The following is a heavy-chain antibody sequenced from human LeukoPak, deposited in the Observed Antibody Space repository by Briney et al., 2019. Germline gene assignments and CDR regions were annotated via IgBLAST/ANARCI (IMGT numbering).Heavy chain of an antibody. Sequence: PSETLSLTCTVSGGSISSYYWSWIRQPPGKGLEWIGYIYYSGGTNYDPSLKSRVTISVDTSKNQFSLKLSSVTAADTAVYYCARARRGLRSSTWNYFDYWGQGTLVTVSS. CDR3: ARARRGLRSSTWNYFDY. V-gene: IGHV4-59*01. CDR1: GGSISSYY. D-gene: IGHD4-17*01. J-gene: IGHJ4*02. CDR2: IYYSGGT.